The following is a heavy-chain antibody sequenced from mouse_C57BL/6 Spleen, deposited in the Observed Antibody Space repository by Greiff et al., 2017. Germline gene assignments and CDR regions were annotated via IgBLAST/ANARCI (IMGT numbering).Heavy chain of an antibody. D-gene: IGHD4-1*01. V-gene: IGHV1-54*01. CDR1: GYAFTNYL. CDR3: ARRGDWDWYFDV. CDR2: INPGSGGT. J-gene: IGHJ1*03. Sequence: QVQLKESGAELVRPGTSVKVSCKASGYAFTNYLIEWVKQRPGQGLEWIGVINPGSGGTNYNEKFKGKATLTADKSSSTAYMQLSSLTSEDSAVYFCARRGDWDWYFDVWGTGTTVTVSS.